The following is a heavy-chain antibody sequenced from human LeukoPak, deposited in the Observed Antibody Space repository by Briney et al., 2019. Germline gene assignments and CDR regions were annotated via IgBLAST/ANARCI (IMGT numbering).Heavy chain of an antibody. Sequence: SETLSLTCTVSGGSITSSPYYWGWIRQAPGKALEWIANIYYSGTTAYNPSLKSRVTISVDTPKNQFSLELTSVTAADTVVYYCARLSSVTYCSGGSCSRGGYDYWGQGTLVTVSS. CDR3: ARLSSVTYCSGGSCSRGGYDY. CDR2: IYYSGTT. V-gene: IGHV4-39*01. CDR1: GGSITSSPYY. J-gene: IGHJ4*02. D-gene: IGHD2-15*01.